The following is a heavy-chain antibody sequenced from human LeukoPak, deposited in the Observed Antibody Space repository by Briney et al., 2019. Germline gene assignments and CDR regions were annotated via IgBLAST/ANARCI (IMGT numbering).Heavy chain of an antibody. Sequence: PSETLSLTCTVSGGSISAYYWGWIRQPPGKGLGWIGYIHYSGTTNYYPSLKSRVTIALDTSKNQFSLKLNSVTAADTAVYYCARFGTSSSRFFDQWGQGTLVTVSS. J-gene: IGHJ4*02. CDR3: ARFGTSSSRFFDQ. D-gene: IGHD6-6*01. CDR1: GGSISAYY. V-gene: IGHV4-59*01. CDR2: IHYSGTT.